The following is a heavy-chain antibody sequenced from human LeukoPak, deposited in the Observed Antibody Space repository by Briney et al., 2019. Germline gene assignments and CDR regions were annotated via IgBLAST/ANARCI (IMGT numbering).Heavy chain of an antibody. V-gene: IGHV3-30-3*01. CDR3: SYGDYEGYFDY. CDR1: GFTFSSYA. Sequence: GGSLRLSCAASGFTFSSYAMHWVRQAPGKGLEWVAVISYDGSNKYYADSVKGRFTISRDNSKNTLYLQMNSLRAEDTAVYYCSYGDYEGYFDYWGQGTLVTVSS. CDR2: ISYDGSNK. D-gene: IGHD4-17*01. J-gene: IGHJ4*02.